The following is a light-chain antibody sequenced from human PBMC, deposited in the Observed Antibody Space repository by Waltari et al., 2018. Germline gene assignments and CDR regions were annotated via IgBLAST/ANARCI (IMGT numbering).Light chain of an antibody. CDR3: LHHIITQFT. CDR1: QGILNY. V-gene: IGKV1-17*03. Sequence: DLQITQSPSAMSASVGDRVTIPCRATQGILNYLVWFQLRPGEAPKRLIYDASSLQSWVPSRFSGSGSGTEFTLTISSLQPEHFATYYCLHHIITQFTFGPGTNVDIK. J-gene: IGKJ3*01. CDR2: DAS.